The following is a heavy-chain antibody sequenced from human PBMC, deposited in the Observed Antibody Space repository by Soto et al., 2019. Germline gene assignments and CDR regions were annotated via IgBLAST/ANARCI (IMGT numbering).Heavy chain of an antibody. CDR1: GFIFTSYW. J-gene: IGHJ6*03. CDR2: IKEDGSDK. CDR3: AGGHPYMDV. Sequence: PGGSLRLSCAASGFIFTSYWMSWVRQAPGKGLEWVANIKEDGSDKYYVDSVKGRFTISRDNAKYSLYLQMNSLRAEDTAVYYCAGGHPYMDVWGKGTTVTVSS. V-gene: IGHV3-7*01.